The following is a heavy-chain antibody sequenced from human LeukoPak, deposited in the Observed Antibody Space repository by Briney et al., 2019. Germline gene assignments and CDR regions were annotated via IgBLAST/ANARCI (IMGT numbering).Heavy chain of an antibody. J-gene: IGHJ4*02. CDR3: ARGAGWNYFGY. D-gene: IGHD6-19*01. CDR2: FYVGGET. V-gene: IGHV3-66*02. Sequence: GGSLRLSCAASGFSISSYYMCWVRQAPGKALEWVSVFYVGGETYYADSVQGRFTISRDSSKNTLYLQMNSLRTDDTAVYYCARGAGWNYFGYWGQGTLVTVSS. CDR1: GFSISSYY.